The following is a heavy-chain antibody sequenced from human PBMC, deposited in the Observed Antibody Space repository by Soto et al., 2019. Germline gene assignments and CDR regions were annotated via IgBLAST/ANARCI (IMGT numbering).Heavy chain of an antibody. CDR3: ARGGYSDGDYVEDFDH. D-gene: IGHD4-17*01. Sequence: EVQLVESGGGLVKPGGSLRLSCTGSGFTFSSFGMNWVRQAPGKGLEWVSSIVSSSRYIYYADSVKGRFTISRDNAKNSRYLQTSSLGGEDMAVYYCARGGYSDGDYVEDFDHWGQGTLVTVSS. CDR2: IVSSSRYI. CDR1: GFTFSSFG. J-gene: IGHJ4*02. V-gene: IGHV3-21*01.